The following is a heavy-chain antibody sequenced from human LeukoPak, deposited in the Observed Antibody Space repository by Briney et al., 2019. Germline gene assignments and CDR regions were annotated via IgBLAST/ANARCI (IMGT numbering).Heavy chain of an antibody. J-gene: IGHJ4*02. Sequence: PGGSLRLSCAASGFTFSSYAMHWVRQAAGKGLEWVAVISYDGNNKYYADSVKGRFTISRDNSKNTLYLQMNSLRAEDTAVYYCARGGWELTTSYYFDYWGQGTLVTVSS. V-gene: IGHV3-30*04. CDR2: ISYDGNNK. CDR3: ARGGWELTTSYYFDY. CDR1: GFTFSSYA. D-gene: IGHD1-26*01.